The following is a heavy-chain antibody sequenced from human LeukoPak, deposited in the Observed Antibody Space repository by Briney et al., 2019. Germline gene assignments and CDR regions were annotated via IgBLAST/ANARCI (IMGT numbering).Heavy chain of an antibody. D-gene: IGHD3-16*02. V-gene: IGHV3-23*01. J-gene: IGHJ4*02. CDR3: ANYDYVWGSHRHFEY. Sequence: GGSLRLSCTVSGLTFSAYSLIWVRQAPQKGLEWVSVISAREGATYYADSVRGRFTISRYNSRNTVYLQMNSLRAEDTAVYYCANYDYVWGSHRHFEYWGQGTLVTVSS. CDR2: ISAREGAT. CDR1: GLTFSAYS.